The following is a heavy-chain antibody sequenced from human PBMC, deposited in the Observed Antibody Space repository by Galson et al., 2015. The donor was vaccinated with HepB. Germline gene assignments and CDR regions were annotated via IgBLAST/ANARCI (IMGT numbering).Heavy chain of an antibody. D-gene: IGHD3-10*01. CDR1: GFTFSSYG. Sequence: SLRLSCAASGFTFSSYGMHWVRQAPGKGLEWVAVIWYDGSNKYYADSVNGRFTISRDNSKNTLYLQMNSLRAEDTAVYYCARGASPYYYGSGSYNWFDPWGQGTLVTVSS. CDR3: ARGASPYYYGSGSYNWFDP. J-gene: IGHJ5*02. CDR2: IWYDGSNK. V-gene: IGHV3-33*08.